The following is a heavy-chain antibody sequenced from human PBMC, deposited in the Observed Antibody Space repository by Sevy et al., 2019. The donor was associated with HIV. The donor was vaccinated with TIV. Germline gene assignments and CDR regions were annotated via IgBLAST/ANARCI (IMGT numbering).Heavy chain of an antibody. CDR2: ISYDGDNK. CDR1: GFPFGSHY. Sequence: GGSLRLSCVGSGFPFGSHYMHWVRQAPGKGLEWVAVISYDGDNKYYADSVKGRFTISRDNSKNTMYLQMNSLRAEDTAVYYCARRPDFGRVILTGVMDVWGQGTTVTVSS. V-gene: IGHV3-30*03. J-gene: IGHJ6*02. D-gene: IGHD3-3*01. CDR3: ARRPDFGRVILTGVMDV.